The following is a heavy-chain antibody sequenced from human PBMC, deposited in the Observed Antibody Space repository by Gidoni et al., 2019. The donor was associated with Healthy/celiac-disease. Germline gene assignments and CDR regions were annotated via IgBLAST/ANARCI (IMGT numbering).Heavy chain of an antibody. D-gene: IGHD1-26*01. CDR1: GGSISSSSYY. Sequence: QLQLQESGPGLVKPSETLSLTCTVPGGSISSSSYYWGWIRQPPGKGLEWIGSIYYSGSTYYNPSLKSRATISVDTSKNQFSLKLSSVTAADTAVYYCAKQQEWELLPWGQGTLVTVSS. CDR3: AKQQEWELLP. J-gene: IGHJ5*02. CDR2: IYYSGST. V-gene: IGHV4-39*01.